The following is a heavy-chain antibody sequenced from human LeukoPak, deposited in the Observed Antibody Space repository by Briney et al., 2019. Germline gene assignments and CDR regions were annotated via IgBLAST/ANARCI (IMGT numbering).Heavy chain of an antibody. Sequence: HPGGSLRLSCAASGFTFSSYAMSWVRQAPGKGLEWVSTINDHGGTTYYPDSVTGRFTISRDNSRNTLYLQMSSLRAEDTAVYYCAKSPAENYYYYMDVWGKGTTVTVSS. CDR3: AKSPAENYYYYMDV. CDR2: INDHGGTT. CDR1: GFTFSSYA. V-gene: IGHV3-23*01. J-gene: IGHJ6*03.